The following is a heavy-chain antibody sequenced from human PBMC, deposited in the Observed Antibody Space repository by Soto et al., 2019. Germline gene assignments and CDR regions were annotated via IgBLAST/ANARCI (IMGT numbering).Heavy chain of an antibody. J-gene: IGHJ6*02. CDR3: AGDIVATTEDVWYYYYGMDV. Sequence: GASVKVSCKASGYTFTGYYMHWVRQAPGQGLEWMGWINPNSGGTNYAQKFQGRVTMTRDTSISTAYMELSRLRSDDTAVYYCAGDIVATTEDVWYYYYGMDVWGQGTTVTVSS. D-gene: IGHD5-12*01. V-gene: IGHV1-2*02. CDR2: INPNSGGT. CDR1: GYTFTGYY.